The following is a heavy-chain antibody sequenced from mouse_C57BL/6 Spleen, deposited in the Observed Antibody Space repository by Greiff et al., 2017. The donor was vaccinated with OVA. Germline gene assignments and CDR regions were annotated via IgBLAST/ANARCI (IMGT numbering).Heavy chain of an antibody. CDR1: GFTFSSYA. CDR2: ISDGGSYT. Sequence: EVKLVESGGGLVKPGGSLKLSCAASGFTFSSYAMSWVRQPPEKRLEWVATISDGGSYTYYPDNVKGRFTISRDNAKNNLYLQMSHLKSEDTAMYYCARELTGTDWYFDVWGTGTTVTVSS. J-gene: IGHJ1*03. CDR3: ARELTGTDWYFDV. D-gene: IGHD4-1*01. V-gene: IGHV5-4*01.